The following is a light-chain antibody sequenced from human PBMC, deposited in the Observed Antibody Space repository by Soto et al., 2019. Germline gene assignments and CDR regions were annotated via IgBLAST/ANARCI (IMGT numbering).Light chain of an antibody. CDR3: SSYAGSNNLV. V-gene: IGLV2-8*01. CDR1: SSDVGGYNY. J-gene: IGLJ3*02. Sequence: QSVLTQPPSASGSPGQSVTISCTGASSDVGGYNYVSWCQQHPGKAPKLMIYEVTKRPSGVPDRFSGSKSGNTASLTVSGLKAEDEADYYCSSYAGSNNLVFGGGTQLTVL. CDR2: EVT.